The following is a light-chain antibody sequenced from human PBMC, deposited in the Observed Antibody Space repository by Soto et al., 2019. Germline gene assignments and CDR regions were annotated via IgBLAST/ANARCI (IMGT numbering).Light chain of an antibody. CDR2: DAS. J-gene: IGKJ5*01. Sequence: IVLTQSPATLALSPGERATLSCRASQSVSTYLAWYQQKPGQAPRLLIYDASNRATGIPARFSGSGSGTDFTLTISSLEPEDFAVYYFQQRSHWITFGQWTRLEIK. CDR3: QQRSHWIT. CDR1: QSVSTY. V-gene: IGKV3-11*01.